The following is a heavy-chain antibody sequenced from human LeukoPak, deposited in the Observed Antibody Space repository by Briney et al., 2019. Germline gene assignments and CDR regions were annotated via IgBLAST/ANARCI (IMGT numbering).Heavy chain of an antibody. J-gene: IGHJ4*02. D-gene: IGHD3-9*01. CDR2: MSAYNDRT. CDR3: AQELSDIFVVRTDS. Sequence: PGGYLRLSCAASGFTFSNTAMSWVRQTPGKGLEWVATMSAYNDRTHYADSVRGRFTVSRDNSKNTLSLQMNSLREDDTAVYYCAQELSDIFVVRTDSWGQGTLVTVSS. V-gene: IGHV3-23*01. CDR1: GFTFSNTA.